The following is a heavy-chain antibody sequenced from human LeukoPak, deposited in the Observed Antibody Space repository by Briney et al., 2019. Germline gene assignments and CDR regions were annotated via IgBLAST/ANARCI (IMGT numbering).Heavy chain of an antibody. CDR2: INHSGST. CDR3: ARLSIAARRFDY. CDR1: GGSFSGYY. D-gene: IGHD6-6*01. V-gene: IGHV4-34*01. J-gene: IGHJ4*02. Sequence: SETLSLTCAVCGGSFSGYYWSLIRQPPGKGLEWIGEINHSGSTNYNPSLKSRVTISVDTSKNQFSLKLSSVTAADTAVYYCARLSIAARRFDYWGQGTLVTVSS.